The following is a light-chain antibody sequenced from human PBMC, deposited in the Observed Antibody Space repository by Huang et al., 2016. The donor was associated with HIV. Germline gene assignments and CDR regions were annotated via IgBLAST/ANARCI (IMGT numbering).Light chain of an antibody. J-gene: IGKJ3*01. CDR1: QDISNY. CDR3: QQYDDFVLT. CDR2: DAS. V-gene: IGKV1-33*01. Sequence: DIQMTQSPSSLSASLGDRVTITCQASQDISNYLNWYQQKTGKAPKVLIHDASNLETGVSSRFIGSGSGTDFTFTISSLQPEDIATYYCQQYDDFVLTFGPGTRVDIK.